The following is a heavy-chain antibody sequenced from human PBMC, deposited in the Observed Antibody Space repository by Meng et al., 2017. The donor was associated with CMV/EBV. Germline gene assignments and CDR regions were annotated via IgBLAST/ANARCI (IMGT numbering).Heavy chain of an antibody. J-gene: IGHJ5*02. CDR1: GGSIISSSYY. CDR3: ARDIGPSDIVVVPAAPFDP. D-gene: IGHD2-2*01. Sequence: QLQLQESGPGLVKPSETLSLTCTVPGGSIISSSYYWGWIRQPPGKGLEWIGSIYYSGSTYYNPSLKSRVTISVDTSKNQFSLKLSSVTAADTAVYYCARDIGPSDIVVVPAAPFDPWGQGTLVTVSS. V-gene: IGHV4-39*07. CDR2: IYYSGST.